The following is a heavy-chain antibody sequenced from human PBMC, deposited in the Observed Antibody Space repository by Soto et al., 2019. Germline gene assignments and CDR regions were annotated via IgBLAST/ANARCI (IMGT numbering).Heavy chain of an antibody. Sequence: SETLSLTCIVSGGSISTYYWNLIRQPAGKRLEWLGRIYTSGYTKYNPSLKSRVTMSLDTSKRQFSLKLSSVTAADTAVYYCARETVAGTDNWFEPWGQGIMVTVSS. CDR3: ARETVAGTDNWFEP. J-gene: IGHJ5*02. CDR1: GGSISTYY. CDR2: IYTSGYT. D-gene: IGHD6-19*01. V-gene: IGHV4-4*07.